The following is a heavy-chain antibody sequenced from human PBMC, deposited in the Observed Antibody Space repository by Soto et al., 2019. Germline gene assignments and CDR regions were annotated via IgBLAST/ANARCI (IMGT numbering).Heavy chain of an antibody. J-gene: IGHJ6*02. Sequence: QVQLVESGGGVVQPGRSLRLSCAASGFTFSSYAMHWVRQAPGKGLEWVAVISYDGSNKYYADSVKGRFTISRDNSKNTLYLQMNSLRAEDTAVYYCARDLDDSSGYYYSHYYYGMDVWGQGTTVTVSS. CDR3: ARDLDDSSGYYYSHYYYGMDV. V-gene: IGHV3-30-3*01. D-gene: IGHD3-22*01. CDR1: GFTFSSYA. CDR2: ISYDGSNK.